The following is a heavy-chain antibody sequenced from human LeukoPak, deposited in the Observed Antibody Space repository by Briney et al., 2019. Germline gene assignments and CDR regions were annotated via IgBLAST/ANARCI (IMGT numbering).Heavy chain of an antibody. CDR3: AKDEYYYGMDV. CDR1: GFTFDDYA. CDR2: ISWNSGSI. V-gene: IGHV3-9*01. J-gene: IGHJ6*02. Sequence: GGSLRLSCAASGFTFDDYAMHWARQAPGKGLEWVSGISWNSGSIGYADSVKGRFTISRDNAKNSLYLQMNSLRAEDTALYYCAKDEYYYGMDVWGQGTTVTVSS.